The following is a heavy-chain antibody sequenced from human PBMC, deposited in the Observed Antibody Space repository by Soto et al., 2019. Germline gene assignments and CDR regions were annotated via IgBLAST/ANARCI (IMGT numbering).Heavy chain of an antibody. CDR2: IWYDGSNK. V-gene: IGHV3-33*01. Sequence: QVQLVESGGGVVQPGRSLRLSCAASGFTFSSYGMHWVRQGPGKGLEWVAVIWYDGSNKDYADSVKGRFTISRDNSKNTVYLQMNSLRAEDTAVYYCARGASPYTGTVFEHWGQGTQVTVSS. J-gene: IGHJ4*02. D-gene: IGHD4-17*01. CDR1: GFTFSSYG. CDR3: ARGASPYTGTVFEH.